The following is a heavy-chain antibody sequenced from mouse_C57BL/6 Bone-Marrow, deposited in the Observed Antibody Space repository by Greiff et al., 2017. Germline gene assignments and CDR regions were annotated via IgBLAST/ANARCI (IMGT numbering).Heavy chain of an antibody. J-gene: IGHJ1*03. V-gene: IGHV1-55*01. Sequence: QVQLKQPGAELVKPGASVKMSCKASGYTFTSYWITWVKQRPGQGLEWIGDIYPGSGSNNYNEKFKSKATLTVDTSSSTAYMQLSSLTSEDSAVYYCARREITTVVGYFDVWGTGTTVTVAS. D-gene: IGHD1-1*01. CDR1: GYTFTSYW. CDR3: ARREITTVVGYFDV. CDR2: IYPGSGSN.